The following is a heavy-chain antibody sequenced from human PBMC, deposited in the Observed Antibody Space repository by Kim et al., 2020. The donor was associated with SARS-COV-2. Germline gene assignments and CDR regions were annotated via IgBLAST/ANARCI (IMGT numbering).Heavy chain of an antibody. Sequence: GESLKISCKGSGYSFTSYWIGWVRQMPGKGLEWMGIIYPGDSDTRYSPSFQGQVTISADKSISTAYLQWSSLKASDTAMYYCARLIWFGELLNQGWFDPWGQGTLVTVSS. V-gene: IGHV5-51*01. CDR3: ARLIWFGELLNQGWFDP. D-gene: IGHD3-10*01. CDR1: GYSFTSYW. CDR2: IYPGDSDT. J-gene: IGHJ5*02.